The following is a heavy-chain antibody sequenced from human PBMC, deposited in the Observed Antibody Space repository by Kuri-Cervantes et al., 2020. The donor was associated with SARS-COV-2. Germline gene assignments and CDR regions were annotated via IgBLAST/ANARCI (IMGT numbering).Heavy chain of an antibody. CDR2: LYFGGSI. CDR3: ARARDWFDP. Sequence: SETLSLTCTVSGGSVSSGTYYWSWIRQPPGKGLEWIGNLYFGGSIYYNPSLKSRVTISVDTSQNHFSLTLNSVTAADTAVYYCARARDWFDPWGQGTLVTVSS. J-gene: IGHJ5*02. V-gene: IGHV4-61*03. CDR1: GGSVSSGTYY.